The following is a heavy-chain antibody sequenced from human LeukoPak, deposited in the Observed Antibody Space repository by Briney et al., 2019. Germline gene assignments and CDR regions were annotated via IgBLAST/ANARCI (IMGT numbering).Heavy chain of an antibody. D-gene: IGHD5-18*01. J-gene: IGHJ6*03. Sequence: SVKVSCKASGYTFTSYDINWVRQATGQGLEWMGRIIPIFGTANYAQKFQGRVTITADKSTSTAYMELSSLRSEDTAVYYCARERQYSYGRGYYYYMDVWGKGTTVTVSS. CDR2: IIPIFGTA. CDR3: ARERQYSYGRGYYYYMDV. CDR1: GYTFTSYD. V-gene: IGHV1-69*06.